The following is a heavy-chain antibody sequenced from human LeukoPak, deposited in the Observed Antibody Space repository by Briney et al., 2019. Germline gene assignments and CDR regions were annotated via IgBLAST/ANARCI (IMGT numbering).Heavy chain of an antibody. V-gene: IGHV1-2*02. CDR2: INPYSGGT. Sequence: ASVKVPCKASGYTLTGYYMHWVRQAPGQGLEWMGWINPYSGGTNYAQKFQGRVTMTRDTSISTAYMELSRLRSEDTAVYYCARDSGMVRGTVDYWGQGTLVTVSS. CDR1: GYTLTGYY. D-gene: IGHD3-10*01. J-gene: IGHJ4*02. CDR3: ARDSGMVRGTVDY.